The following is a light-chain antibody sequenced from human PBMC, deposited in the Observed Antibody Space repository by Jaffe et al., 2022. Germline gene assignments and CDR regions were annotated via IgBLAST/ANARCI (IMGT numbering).Light chain of an antibody. V-gene: IGLV3-21*02. CDR1: IRNKN. CDR2: DDS. CDR3: HIWNSSSDYVV. Sequence: SNVLTQPPAVSVAPGQTARITCGGNIRNKNVHWHQQKPGQAPVLVVHDDSDRPSGIPERISGSKSGNTATLTISRVEAGDEADYYCHIWNSSSDYVVFGGGTKLTVL. J-gene: IGLJ2*01.